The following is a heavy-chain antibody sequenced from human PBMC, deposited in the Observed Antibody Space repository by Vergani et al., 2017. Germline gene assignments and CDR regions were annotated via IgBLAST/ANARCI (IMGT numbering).Heavy chain of an antibody. Sequence: QVQLVQSGAEVKKPGSSVKVSCKASGGTFSSYAISWVRQAPGQGLEWMGGIIPIFGTANYAQKFQGRVTITADESTSTAYMELSSLRSEDTAVYYCARVEYYYDSSGYYPYYFDYWGQGTLVTVSS. V-gene: IGHV1-69*01. CDR1: GGTFSSYA. J-gene: IGHJ4*02. CDR3: ARVEYYYDSSGYYPYYFDY. D-gene: IGHD3-22*01. CDR2: IIPIFGTA.